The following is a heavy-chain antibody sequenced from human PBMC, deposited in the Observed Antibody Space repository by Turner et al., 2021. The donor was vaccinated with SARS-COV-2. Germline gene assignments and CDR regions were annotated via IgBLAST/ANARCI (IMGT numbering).Heavy chain of an antibody. D-gene: IGHD3-22*01. Sequence: EVQLVESGGGLVKPGGSLRLSCAASGFTFSSYSMNWVRQAPGKGLEWVASISSSSSYIYYAESVKGRFTISRDNAKNSLYLQMNSLRAEDTAVYYCAREGDDSSGYWGGDWGQGTLVTVSS. V-gene: IGHV3-21*01. CDR3: AREGDDSSGYWGGD. J-gene: IGHJ4*02. CDR2: ISSSSSYI. CDR1: GFTFSSYS.